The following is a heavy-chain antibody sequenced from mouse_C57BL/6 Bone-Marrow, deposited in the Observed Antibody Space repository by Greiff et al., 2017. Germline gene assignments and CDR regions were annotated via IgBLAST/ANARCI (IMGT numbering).Heavy chain of an antibody. D-gene: IGHD1-1*01. V-gene: IGHV6-6*01. Sequence: EVKVEESGGGLVQPGGSMKLSCAASGFTFSDAWMDWVRQSPEKGLEWVAEIRNKANNHATYYAESVKGRFTISRDESKSSVHLQMNSLRAEDTGIYYCTRQYYGSSYVLYAMDYWGQGTSVTVSS. CDR1: GFTFSDAW. CDR2: IRNKANNHAT. CDR3: TRQYYGSSYVLYAMDY. J-gene: IGHJ4*01.